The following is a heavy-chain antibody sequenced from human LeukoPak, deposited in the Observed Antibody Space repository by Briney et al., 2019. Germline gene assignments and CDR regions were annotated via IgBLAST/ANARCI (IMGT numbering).Heavy chain of an antibody. D-gene: IGHD3-10*01. CDR3: ARGTNTMVRGVIIDY. CDR1: GYTFTGYY. Sequence: ASVKVSYKASGYTFTGYYMHWVRQAPGQGLEWMGWINPNSGGTNYAQKFQGRVTMTRDTSISTAYMELSRLRSDDTAVYYCARGTNTMVRGVIIDYWGQGTLVTVSS. V-gene: IGHV1-2*02. CDR2: INPNSGGT. J-gene: IGHJ4*02.